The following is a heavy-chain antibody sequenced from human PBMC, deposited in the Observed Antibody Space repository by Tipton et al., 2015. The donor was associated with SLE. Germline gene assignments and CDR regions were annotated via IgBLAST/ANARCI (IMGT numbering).Heavy chain of an antibody. Sequence: QLVQSGGGLVQPGRSLRLSCAASGFTFDESAMHWVRQAPGKGLEWVSGISWNSGSIGYADSVKGRFTISRDNAKNSLYLQMNSLRAEDTALYYCAKAKYYGSGSEYYYFDYWGQGTLVTVSS. CDR1: GFTFDESA. J-gene: IGHJ4*02. D-gene: IGHD3-10*01. CDR3: AKAKYYGSGSEYYYFDY. V-gene: IGHV3-9*01. CDR2: ISWNSGSI.